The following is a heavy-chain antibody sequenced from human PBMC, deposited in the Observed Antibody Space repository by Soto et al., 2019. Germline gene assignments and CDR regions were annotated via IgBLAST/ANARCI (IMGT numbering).Heavy chain of an antibody. D-gene: IGHD1-26*01. Sequence: QVQLVESGGGVVQPGRSLRLSCAASGFTFSSYGMHWVRQAPGKGLEWVAVIWYDGSNKYYADSVKGRFTISRDNSKNTLYLQMNSLRAEDTAVYDCARDGVVGATHDAFDIWGQGTMVTVSS. CDR2: IWYDGSNK. V-gene: IGHV3-33*01. J-gene: IGHJ3*02. CDR1: GFTFSSYG. CDR3: ARDGVVGATHDAFDI.